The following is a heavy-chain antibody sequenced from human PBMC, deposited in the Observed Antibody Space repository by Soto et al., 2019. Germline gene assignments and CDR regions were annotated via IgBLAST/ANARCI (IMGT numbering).Heavy chain of an antibody. Sequence: QVQLQESGPGLVKPTQTLSLTCSVTSGSMNSGDYYWSWIRLPPGKGLESIGYIYYTGSSFHNPPPKTQTNISLDTSKNLCSPKLNSVTAADTPVYSCATAPTGYCDRRGYANAFDKWGQGTMGTVSS. D-gene: IGHD3-22*01. CDR2: IYYTGSS. V-gene: IGHV4-30-4*01. J-gene: IGHJ3*02. CDR3: ATAPTGYCDRRGYANAFDK. CDR1: SGSMNSGDYY.